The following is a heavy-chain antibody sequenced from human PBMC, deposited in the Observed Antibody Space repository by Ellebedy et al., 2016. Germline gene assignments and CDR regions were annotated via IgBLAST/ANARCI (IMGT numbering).Heavy chain of an antibody. CDR2: INHSGST. D-gene: IGHD1-7*01. J-gene: IGHJ2*01. CDR1: GGSFSGYY. V-gene: IGHV4-34*01. CDR3: ARLTGTTRDGWYFDL. Sequence: SETLSPTCAVYGGSFSGYYWSWIRQPPGKGLEWIGEINHSGSTYYNPSLKSRVTISVDTSKNQFSLKLTSVTAPDTAVYYCARLTGTTRDGWYFDLWGRGTLVTVSS.